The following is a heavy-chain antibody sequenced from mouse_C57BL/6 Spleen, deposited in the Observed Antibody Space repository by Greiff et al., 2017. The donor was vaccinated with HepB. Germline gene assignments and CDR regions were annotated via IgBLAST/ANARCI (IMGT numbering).Heavy chain of an antibody. CDR3: ARSINWAYFDY. CDR2: IYPGDGDT. J-gene: IGHJ2*01. V-gene: IGHV1-82*01. D-gene: IGHD4-1*02. Sequence: QVQLKESGPELVKPGASVKISCKASGYAFSSSWMNWVKQRPGKGLEWIGRIYPGDGDTNYNGKFKGKATLTADKSSSTAYMQLSSLTSEDSAVYFCARSINWAYFDYWGQGTTLTVSS. CDR1: GYAFSSSW.